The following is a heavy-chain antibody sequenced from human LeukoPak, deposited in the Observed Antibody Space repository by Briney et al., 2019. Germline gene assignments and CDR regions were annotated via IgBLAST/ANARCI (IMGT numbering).Heavy chain of an antibody. CDR2: ISSSGSTI. V-gene: IGHV3-48*04. J-gene: IGHJ6*04. CDR1: GFTFSSYG. CDR3: AELGITMIGGV. Sequence: GGSPRLSCAASGFTFSSYGMSWVRQAPGKGLEWVSYISSSGSTIYYADSVKGRFTISRDNAKNSLYLQMNSLRAEDTAVYYCAELGITMIGGVWGKGTTVTISS. D-gene: IGHD3-10*02.